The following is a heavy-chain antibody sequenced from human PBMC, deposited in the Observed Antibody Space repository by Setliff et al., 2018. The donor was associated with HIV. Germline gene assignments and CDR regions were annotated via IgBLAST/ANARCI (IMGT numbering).Heavy chain of an antibody. CDR2: IIPILGIA. CDR1: GGTFSSYA. Sequence: SVKVSCKASGGTFSSYAISWVRQAPGQGLEWMGGIIPILGIANYAQKFQGRVTITADKSTSTAYMELSSLRSEDTAVYYCARDHRYCSSTSCYEANYYYYYMDVWGKGTTVTVS. D-gene: IGHD2-2*01. V-gene: IGHV1-69*10. CDR3: ARDHRYCSSTSCYEANYYYYYMDV. J-gene: IGHJ6*03.